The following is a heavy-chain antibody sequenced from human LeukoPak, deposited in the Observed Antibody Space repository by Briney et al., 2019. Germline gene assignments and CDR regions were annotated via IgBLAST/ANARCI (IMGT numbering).Heavy chain of an antibody. D-gene: IGHD3-9*01. CDR1: GFTFSSYG. Sequence: GGSLRLSCAASGFTFSSYGMHWVRQAPGKGLEWVAVISYDGSNKYYADSVKGRFTISRDNSKNTLYLQMNSLRAEDTAVYYCARERGDILTGYYDYWGQGTLVTVSS. J-gene: IGHJ4*02. V-gene: IGHV3-30*03. CDR3: ARERGDILTGYYDY. CDR2: ISYDGSNK.